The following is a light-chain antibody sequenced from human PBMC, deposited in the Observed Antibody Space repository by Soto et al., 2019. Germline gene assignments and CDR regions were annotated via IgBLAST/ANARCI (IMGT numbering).Light chain of an antibody. J-gene: IGKJ5*01. CDR1: QTVINNY. CDR3: QQHGSSPIT. Sequence: EIVLTQSPGTLSLSPGERATLSCRASQTVINNYLAWYQQKPGQTPRLLVYGASNRATGIPARFSGSGSGTDFTLTISSLEPEDFAVYYCQQHGSSPITFGQGTRLEI. CDR2: GAS. V-gene: IGKV3-20*01.